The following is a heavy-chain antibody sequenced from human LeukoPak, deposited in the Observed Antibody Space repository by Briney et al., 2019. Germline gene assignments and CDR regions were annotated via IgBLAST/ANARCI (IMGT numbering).Heavy chain of an antibody. V-gene: IGHV1-69*13. CDR2: IIPIFGTA. Sequence: SVKVSCKASGYTFSSYAISWVRQAPGQGLEWMGGIIPIFGTANYAQKFQGRVTITADESTSTAYMELSSLRSEDTAVYYCARAEEYDYVWGSYRTFDYWGQGTLVTVSS. J-gene: IGHJ4*02. D-gene: IGHD3-16*02. CDR3: ARAEEYDYVWGSYRTFDY. CDR1: GYTFSSYA.